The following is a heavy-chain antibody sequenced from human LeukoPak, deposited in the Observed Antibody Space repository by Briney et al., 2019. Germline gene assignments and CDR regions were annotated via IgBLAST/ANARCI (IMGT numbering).Heavy chain of an antibody. Sequence: PGGPLRLSCAASGFTVNSHYMSWVRQAPGKGLEWVSIIYDGGTTSYEDSVKGRFTISRDNSNNILYIQMSSLRAEDTAVYYCATVAGGTYHFDLWGQGALVTVSS. CDR2: IYDGGTT. D-gene: IGHD1-26*01. CDR3: ATVAGGTYHFDL. J-gene: IGHJ4*02. CDR1: GFTVNSHY. V-gene: IGHV3-53*01.